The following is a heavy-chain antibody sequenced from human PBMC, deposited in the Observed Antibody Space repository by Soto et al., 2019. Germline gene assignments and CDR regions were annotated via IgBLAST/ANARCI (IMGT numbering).Heavy chain of an antibody. CDR1: GFTFSDYY. J-gene: IGHJ2*01. CDR2: ISSSGSTI. CDR3: ARDLEGYGDHPLMNYWDFDL. Sequence: QVQLVESGGGLVKPGGSLRLSCAASGFTFSDYYMSWIRQAPGKGLEWVSYISSSGSTIYYAGSVKGRFTISRDNAKNSGYLQINRRRAQENAVSYCARDLEGYGDHPLMNYWDFDLWGRGTLVTVSS. V-gene: IGHV3-11*01. D-gene: IGHD4-17*01.